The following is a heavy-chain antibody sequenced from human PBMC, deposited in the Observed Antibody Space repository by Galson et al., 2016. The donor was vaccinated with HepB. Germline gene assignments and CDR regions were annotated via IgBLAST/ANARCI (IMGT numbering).Heavy chain of an antibody. CDR3: AKKEGVAARNHYYSYHGMDV. Sequence: SVKVSCKASGYTFTTYGISWVRQAPGQGLEWMGWISPYSGNTNYAQKFQGRVTTSTDTSTSTAYMELRSLRSDDTAVYYCAKKEGVAARNHYYSYHGMDVWGRGTTVTVSS. V-gene: IGHV1-18*01. CDR2: ISPYSGNT. D-gene: IGHD6-6*01. CDR1: GYTFTTYG. J-gene: IGHJ6*02.